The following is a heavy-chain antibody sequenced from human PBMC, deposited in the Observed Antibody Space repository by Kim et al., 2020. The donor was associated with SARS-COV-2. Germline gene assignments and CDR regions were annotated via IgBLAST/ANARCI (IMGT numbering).Heavy chain of an antibody. V-gene: IGHV3-23*01. D-gene: IGHD3-16*01. CDR1: GLTFSTYA. Sequence: GGSLRLSCAVSGLTFSTYAMSWVRQAPGKGLEWVSGISATGDSTYYADSVKGRFTISRHNSKNTLFLQMDSLRAEDTAVYYCANLGADKRAAGPDYYY. J-gene: IGHJ6*01. CDR3: ANLGADKRAAGPDYYY. CDR2: ISATGDST.